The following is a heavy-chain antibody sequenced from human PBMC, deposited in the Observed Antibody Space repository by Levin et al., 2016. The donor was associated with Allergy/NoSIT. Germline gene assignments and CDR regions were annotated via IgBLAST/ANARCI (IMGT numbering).Heavy chain of an antibody. D-gene: IGHD6-19*01. J-gene: IGHJ6*02. CDR1: GGSISSYY. Sequence: SETLSLTCTVSGGSISSYYWSWIRQPPGKGLEWIGYIYYSGSTNYNPSLKSRVTISVDTSKNQFSLKLSSVTAADTAVYYCARGPGTYSSGWYSEDGMDVWGQGTTVTVSS. V-gene: IGHV4-59*01. CDR3: ARGPGTYSSGWYSEDGMDV. CDR2: IYYSGST.